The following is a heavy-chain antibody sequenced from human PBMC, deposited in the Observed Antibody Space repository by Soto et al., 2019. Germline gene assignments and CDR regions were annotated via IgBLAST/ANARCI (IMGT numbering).Heavy chain of an antibody. Sequence: GGSLRLSCAASGFTFSSYAMSWVRQAPGKGLGWVSAISGSGGSTYYADSVKGRFTISRDNSKNTLYLQMNSLRAEDTAVYYCAKDNGVVISYYYYYGMDVWGQGTTVTVSS. CDR3: AKDNGVVISYYYYYGMDV. J-gene: IGHJ6*02. V-gene: IGHV3-23*01. CDR1: GFTFSSYA. D-gene: IGHD3-3*01. CDR2: ISGSGGST.